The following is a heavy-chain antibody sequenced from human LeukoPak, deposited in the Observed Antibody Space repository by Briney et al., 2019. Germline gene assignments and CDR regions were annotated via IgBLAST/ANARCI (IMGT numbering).Heavy chain of an antibody. J-gene: IGHJ2*01. D-gene: IGHD1-20*01. CDR2: IIPIFGTA. Sequence: SVKVSCKASGGTFSSYAISWVRQAPGQGLEWMGGIIPIFGTANYAQKFQGRVTITTDESTSTAYMELSSLRSEDTAVYYCARGPKPYNWNWYFDLWGRGTLVTVSS. V-gene: IGHV1-69*05. CDR3: ARGPKPYNWNWYFDL. CDR1: GGTFSSYA.